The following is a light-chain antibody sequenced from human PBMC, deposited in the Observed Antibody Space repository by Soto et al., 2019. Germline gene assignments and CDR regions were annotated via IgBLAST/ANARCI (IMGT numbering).Light chain of an antibody. V-gene: IGKV1-17*01. Sequence: PMTQSPSSLSASVGDRVTITCRASQGVRDDVGWYQQKPGKAPKLLIYAASTLQSGVPSRFSGSGSGTDFTLTISCLQSEDFATYYCQQYYSYPRTFGQGTKVEIK. CDR3: QQYYSYPRT. CDR1: QGVRDD. J-gene: IGKJ1*01. CDR2: AAS.